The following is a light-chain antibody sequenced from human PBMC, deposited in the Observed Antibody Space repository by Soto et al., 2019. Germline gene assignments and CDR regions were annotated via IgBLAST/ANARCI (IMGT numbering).Light chain of an antibody. Sequence: DIVMTQSPLSLPVTPGAPASISCRSSQSLLHSNGYNYLDWYLQKPGQSPQLLIYLGSNRASGVPDRVSGSGSGTDFTLKISRVEAEDVGVYYCMQALQTPLTFGGGTKGEIK. J-gene: IGKJ4*01. CDR3: MQALQTPLT. V-gene: IGKV2-28*01. CDR1: QSLLHSNGYNY. CDR2: LGS.